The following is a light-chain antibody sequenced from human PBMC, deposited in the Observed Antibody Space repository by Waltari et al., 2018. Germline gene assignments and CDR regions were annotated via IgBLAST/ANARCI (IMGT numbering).Light chain of an antibody. CDR2: GAS. J-gene: IGKJ1*01. CDR3: QKYDRLPAT. CDR1: QCVSRF. Sequence: EIVLTQSPGTLSLSPGERGTLSCRASQCVSRFLAWYQQIPGQPPRLLIYGASTRATGIPDRFSGSGSGTDFSLTISRLEPEDFAVYYCQKYDRLPATFGQGTKVEIK. V-gene: IGKV3-20*01.